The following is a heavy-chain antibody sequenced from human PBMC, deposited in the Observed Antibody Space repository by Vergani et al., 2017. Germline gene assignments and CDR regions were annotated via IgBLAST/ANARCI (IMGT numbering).Heavy chain of an antibody. CDR3: ARVYGDYPYFDY. CDR1: GFTVSSNY. J-gene: IGHJ4*02. CDR2: IYSGGST. V-gene: IGHV3-66*01. D-gene: IGHD4-17*01. Sequence: EVQLVESGGGLVQPGGSLRLSCAASGFTVSSNYMRWVRQAPGKGLEWVSVIYSGGSTYYADPVKGRFTISRDNSKNTLYLQMNSLRAEDTAVYYCARVYGDYPYFDYWGQGTLVTVSS.